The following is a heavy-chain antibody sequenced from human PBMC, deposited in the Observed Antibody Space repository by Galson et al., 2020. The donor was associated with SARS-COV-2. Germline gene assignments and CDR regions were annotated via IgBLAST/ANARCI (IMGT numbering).Heavy chain of an antibody. D-gene: IGHD2-15*01. CDR2: ISAYNGNT. CDR1: GYTFTSYG. CDR3: ARERDRDDAFDI. Sequence: ASVKVSCKASGYTFTSYGISWVRQAPGQGLEWMGCISAYNGNTNYAQKLQGRVTMTTDTSTSTAYMELRSLRSDDTAVYYCARERDRDDAFDIWGQGTMVTVSS. J-gene: IGHJ3*02. V-gene: IGHV1-18*01.